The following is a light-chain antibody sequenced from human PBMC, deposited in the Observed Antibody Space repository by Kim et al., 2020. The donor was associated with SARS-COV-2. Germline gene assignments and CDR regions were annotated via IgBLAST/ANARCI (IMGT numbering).Light chain of an antibody. V-gene: IGKV1D-16*01. CDR3: QQYNDYPLT. CDR1: QGIGSR. Sequence: DIQMTQSPPSLSASVGDRVTITCRASQGIGSRLVWYQQKPGKAPKSLIYAASTLQSGVPSRFSGSGSGSDFTLTITSLQPEDSATYYCQQYNDYPLTFGQGTRLEIK. CDR2: AAS. J-gene: IGKJ5*01.